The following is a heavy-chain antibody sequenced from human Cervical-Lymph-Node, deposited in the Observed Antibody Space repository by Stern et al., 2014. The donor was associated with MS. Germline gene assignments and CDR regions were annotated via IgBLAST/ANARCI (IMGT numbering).Heavy chain of an antibody. CDR2: IRTKTSGGTT. CDR1: GFTFRDHA. CDR3: ATWAGEPP. J-gene: IGHJ5*02. D-gene: IGHD3-10*01. Sequence: EVQLVQSGGGLVKPGRSLRLSCTGSGFTFRDHAISWFRQGPETGLEWLGFIRTKTSGGTTEYAPSVKGKFTISRDDSQNIAYLQMNDLKFEDTAIYYCATWAGEPPWGQGTQVIVSS. V-gene: IGHV3-49*05.